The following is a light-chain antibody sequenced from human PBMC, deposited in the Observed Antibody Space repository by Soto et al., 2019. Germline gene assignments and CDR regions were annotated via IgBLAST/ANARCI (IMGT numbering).Light chain of an antibody. CDR1: QSVSSN. Sequence: EIVLTQSPAILSVSPGERATLSCRASQSVSSNLAWYQQKPGQAPRLLIYGASSRATGIPDRFSGSVSGSDLILTINRLEPEDFAVYYCQQYGSPHTFGQGTRLEI. CDR3: QQYGSPHT. CDR2: GAS. V-gene: IGKV3-20*01. J-gene: IGKJ5*01.